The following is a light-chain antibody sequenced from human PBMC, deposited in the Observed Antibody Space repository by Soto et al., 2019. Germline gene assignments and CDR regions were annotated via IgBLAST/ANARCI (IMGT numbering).Light chain of an antibody. J-gene: IGKJ1*01. Sequence: DIQMAQSPSSLSASVGDRVTITCRASQDIRNDVGWYQQKPGKAPNRLIFTASNLESGVPSRFSGSGSGTEFALTISSLQPEDIATYYCLQHNTYLWTFGQGTKVEIK. V-gene: IGKV1-17*01. CDR2: TAS. CDR1: QDIRND. CDR3: LQHNTYLWT.